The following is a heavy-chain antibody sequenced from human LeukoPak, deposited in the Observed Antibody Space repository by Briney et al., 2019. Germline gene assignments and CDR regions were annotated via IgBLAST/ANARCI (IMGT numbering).Heavy chain of an antibody. D-gene: IGHD3-9*01. CDR1: GGSFSGYY. Sequence: SETLSLTCAVYGGSFSGYYWSWIRQPPGKGLEWIGEINHSGCTNYNPSLKSRVTISVDTSKNQFSLKLSSVTAADTAVYYCARGLSYDILTGYFYYYYYMDVWGKGTTVTVSS. CDR2: INHSGCT. CDR3: ARGLSYDILTGYFYYYYYMDV. J-gene: IGHJ6*03. V-gene: IGHV4-34*01.